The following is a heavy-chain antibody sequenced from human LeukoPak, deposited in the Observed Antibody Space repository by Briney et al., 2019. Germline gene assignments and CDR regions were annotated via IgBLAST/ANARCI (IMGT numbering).Heavy chain of an antibody. CDR2: ISSSSSYI. CDR1: GFTFSSYS. Sequence: RGGSLRLSCAASGFTFSSYSMNWVRQAPGKGLEWVSSISSSSSYIYYADSVKGRFTISRDNAKNSLYLQMNSLRAEDTAVYYCARDTGAYYDSGGLDYWGQGTLVTVSS. V-gene: IGHV3-21*01. CDR3: ARDTGAYYDSGGLDY. D-gene: IGHD3-22*01. J-gene: IGHJ4*02.